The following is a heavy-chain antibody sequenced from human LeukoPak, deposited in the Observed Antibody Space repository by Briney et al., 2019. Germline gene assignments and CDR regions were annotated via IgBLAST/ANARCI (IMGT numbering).Heavy chain of an antibody. D-gene: IGHD3-22*01. Sequence: GASVKVSCKASGGTFSSYAISWVRQAPGQGLEWMGGIIPIFGTANYAQKFQDRVTITTDESTSTAYMELSSLRSEDTAVYYCARGYDSSGYYYPDNYYYYYMDVWGKGTTVTVSS. CDR2: IIPIFGTA. CDR1: GGTFSSYA. J-gene: IGHJ6*03. CDR3: ARGYDSSGYYYPDNYYYYYMDV. V-gene: IGHV1-69*05.